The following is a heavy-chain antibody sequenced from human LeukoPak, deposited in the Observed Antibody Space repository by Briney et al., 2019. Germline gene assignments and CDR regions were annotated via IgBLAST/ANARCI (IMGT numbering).Heavy chain of an antibody. J-gene: IGHJ4*02. CDR1: GGSISSSSYY. CDR3: ARQGFDYGEIFDY. Sequence: PSETLSLTCTVSGGSISSSSYYWGWIRQPPGKGLEWIGSVYYSGSTYYNPSLKSRATISVDTSKNQFSLKLSSVTAADTAVYYCARQGFDYGEIFDYWGQGTLVTVSS. D-gene: IGHD4-17*01. CDR2: VYYSGST. V-gene: IGHV4-39*01.